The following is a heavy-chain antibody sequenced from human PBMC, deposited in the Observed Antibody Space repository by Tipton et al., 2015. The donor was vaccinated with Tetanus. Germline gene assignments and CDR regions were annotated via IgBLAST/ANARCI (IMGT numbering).Heavy chain of an antibody. Sequence: QSGAEVKEPGASVKASCKASGYTFTTYYMNWVRQAPGQGLEWMGIISPESGGTNYAQKFQGRVTMTVDTSTSTVYMDLSRLTSEDTAVYYCARYDSSGVTFDYWSQGTLVTVSS. CDR3: ARYDSSGVTFDY. V-gene: IGHV1-46*01. CDR2: ISPESGGT. J-gene: IGHJ4*02. D-gene: IGHD3-22*01. CDR1: GYTFTTYY.